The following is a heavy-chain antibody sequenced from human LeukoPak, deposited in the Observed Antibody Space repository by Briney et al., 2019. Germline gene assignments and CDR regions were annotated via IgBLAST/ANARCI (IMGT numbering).Heavy chain of an antibody. J-gene: IGHJ5*02. CDR3: AADCGGDCYSFDP. V-gene: IGHV4-39*01. Sequence: SETLSLTCTVSGGSISSSSYYWGWIRQPPGKGLERIGCIYYSGSTYYNPSLMSRVTISVNTSKNQFSQNLSSLTAADTAVYYCAADCGGDCYSFDPWGQGTLVTVSS. D-gene: IGHD2-21*01. CDR2: IYYSGST. CDR1: GGSISSSSYY.